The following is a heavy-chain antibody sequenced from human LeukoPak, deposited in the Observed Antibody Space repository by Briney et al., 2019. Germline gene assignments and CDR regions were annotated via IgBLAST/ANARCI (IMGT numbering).Heavy chain of an antibody. Sequence: PSETLSLTCTVSGGSISSSSYYWGWIRQPPGKGLEWIGSIYYSGSTYYNPSLKSRVTISVDTSKNQFSLKLSSVTAADTAVYYCARGSVNINMIVVVTRKYYFDYWGQGTLVTVSS. D-gene: IGHD3-22*01. J-gene: IGHJ4*02. CDR2: IYYSGST. CDR3: ARGSVNINMIVVVTRKYYFDY. CDR1: GGSISSSSYY. V-gene: IGHV4-39*07.